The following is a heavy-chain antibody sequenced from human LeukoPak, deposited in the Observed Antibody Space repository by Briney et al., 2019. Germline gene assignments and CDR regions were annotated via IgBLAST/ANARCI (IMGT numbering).Heavy chain of an antibody. CDR1: GYSFPSYG. J-gene: IGHJ6*03. V-gene: IGHV1-18*01. CDR2: INPNSGNT. D-gene: IGHD3-3*01. Sequence: ASVKVSCKASGYSFPSYGITWVRQAPGQGLEWVGWINPNSGNTDYAQTFQGRVTMTTDTSTSTAYLELSSLRSDDTAVYYCARDAKRYDFTYYMDVWGKGTTVTVSS. CDR3: ARDAKRYDFTYYMDV.